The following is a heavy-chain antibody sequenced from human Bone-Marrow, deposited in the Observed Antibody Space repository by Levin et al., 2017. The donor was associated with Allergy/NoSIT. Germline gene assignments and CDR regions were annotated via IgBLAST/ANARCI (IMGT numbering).Heavy chain of an antibody. CDR3: ARGPGIAVAGTKPP. CDR2: IYTSGSA. Sequence: PSETLSLTCTVSGGSVSSPSYCWSWIRQPPGKGLEWIGNIYTSGSANYNPSLKSRVTMSVDTVTNQFSLNVAAVTTADTGVYYCARGPGIAVAGTKPPWGQGTLVTVSS. D-gene: IGHD6-19*01. V-gene: IGHV4-61*01. CDR1: GGSVSSPSYC. J-gene: IGHJ5*02.